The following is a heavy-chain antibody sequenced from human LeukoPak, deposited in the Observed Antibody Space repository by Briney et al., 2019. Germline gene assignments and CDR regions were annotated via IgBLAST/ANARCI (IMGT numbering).Heavy chain of an antibody. V-gene: IGHV4-31*03. J-gene: IGHJ6*02. D-gene: IGHD3-10*01. Sequence: SQTLSLTCTVSGGSISSGGYYWSWIRQHPGKGLEWIGYIYYSGSTYYNPSLKSRVTISVDTSKNQFSLKLSSVTAADTAVYYCARFSGLFYYYYGMDVWGQGTTVTVSS. CDR3: ARFSGLFYYYYGMDV. CDR2: IYYSGST. CDR1: GGSISSGGYY.